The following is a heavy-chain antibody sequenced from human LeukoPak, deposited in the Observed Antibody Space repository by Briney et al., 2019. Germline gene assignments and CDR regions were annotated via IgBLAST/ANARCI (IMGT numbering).Heavy chain of an antibody. CDR2: IYYSGTT. Sequence: SETLSLTCTVSGGSMSTYYWSWIRQSPGKGLEWIAYIYYSGTTNYNPSLKRRVTISVDTSKNQFSLKLSSVTAADTAVYYCARAPGSYYVHGAFDIWGQGTMVTVYS. J-gene: IGHJ3*02. D-gene: IGHD3-10*02. CDR1: GGSMSTYY. CDR3: ARAPGSYYVHGAFDI. V-gene: IGHV4-59*01.